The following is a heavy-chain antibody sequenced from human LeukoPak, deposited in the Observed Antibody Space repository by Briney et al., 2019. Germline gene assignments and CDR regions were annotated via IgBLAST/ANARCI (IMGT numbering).Heavy chain of an antibody. Sequence: SETLSLTCTVSGFSISSYSWSWIRQPPGKGLEWIGYIYYSGSTNYNPSLKSRVAISVDTSKNQFSLKLSSVTAADTAVYYCARGHPLLDYWGQGTLVTVSS. CDR1: GFSISSYS. V-gene: IGHV4-59*12. CDR3: ARGHPLLDY. CDR2: IYYSGST. J-gene: IGHJ4*02. D-gene: IGHD2-21*02.